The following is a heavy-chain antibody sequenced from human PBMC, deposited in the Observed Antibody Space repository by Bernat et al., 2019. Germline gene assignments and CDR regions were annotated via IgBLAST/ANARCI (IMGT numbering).Heavy chain of an antibody. CDR3: ARRPAAGRTWYYVDS. CDR2: IYPGDSDT. CDR1: GYSFTSYW. D-gene: IGHD2-8*02. V-gene: IGHV5-51*01. Sequence: EVQLVQSGAEVKKPGDSLKISCKTSGYSFTSYWIGWVRQMPVKGLEWMGIIYPGDSDTRYRPSFQGQVTISADKSISTAYLQWSSLKASDTAIYYCARRPAAGRTWYYVDSWGQGTLVTVSS. J-gene: IGHJ4*02.